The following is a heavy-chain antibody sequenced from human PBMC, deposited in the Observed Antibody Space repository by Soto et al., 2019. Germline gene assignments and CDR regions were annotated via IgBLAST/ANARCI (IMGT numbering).Heavy chain of an antibody. D-gene: IGHD6-19*01. CDR1: GYSFTSYW. V-gene: IGHV5-51*01. CDR2: IYPGGSDT. J-gene: IGHJ6*02. CDR3: ARHYSLAVAGTVYNYNGMDV. Sequence: PGESLKISCKGSGYSFTSYWIGWVRQMPGKGLEWMGIIYPGGSDTRYSPSFQGQVTISADKSISTAYLQWSSLKASDTAMYYCARHYSLAVAGTVYNYNGMDVWGQGTTVTVSS.